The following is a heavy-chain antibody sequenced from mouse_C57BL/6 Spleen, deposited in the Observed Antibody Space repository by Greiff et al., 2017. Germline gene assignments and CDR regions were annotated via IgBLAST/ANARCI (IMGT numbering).Heavy chain of an antibody. CDR2: IYPGSGNT. Sequence: VHLVESGPELVKPGASVKISCKASGYTFTDYYINWVKQRPGQGLEWIGWIYPGSGNTKYNEKFKGKATLTVDTSSSTAYMQLSSLNSEDSAVYFCARFTTVVDYYAMDYWGQGTSVTVSS. J-gene: IGHJ4*01. V-gene: IGHV1-84*01. D-gene: IGHD1-1*01. CDR3: ARFTTVVDYYAMDY. CDR1: GYTFTDYY.